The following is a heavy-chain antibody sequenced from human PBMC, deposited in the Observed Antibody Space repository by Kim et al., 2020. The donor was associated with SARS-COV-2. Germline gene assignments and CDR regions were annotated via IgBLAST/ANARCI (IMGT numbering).Heavy chain of an antibody. Sequence: VGSLRLSCVGSGFSFSDSGLHWVRQAPGRGLEWVSVISFNGKNRHYTNTVQGRFTTSRDNSQKKVFLQMTDLRPEDTAVYFCAKDSELKLRAGYF. CDR2: ISFNGKNR. D-gene: IGHD3-16*01. V-gene: IGHV3-30*18. CDR1: GFSFSDSG. J-gene: IGHJ4*03. CDR3: AKDSELKLRAGYF.